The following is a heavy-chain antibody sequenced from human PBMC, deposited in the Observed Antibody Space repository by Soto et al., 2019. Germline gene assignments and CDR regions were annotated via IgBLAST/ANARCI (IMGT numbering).Heavy chain of an antibody. Sequence: GGSLRLSCTASGFTFTDYAISWVRQAPGKGLEWVSSISGSGGSTFYADSVKGRFTISRDNSKNTLYLQMNSLRAEDTAVYYCAKKTSDFWSGYTRFDPRGQGTIVTVSS. CDR2: ISGSGGST. V-gene: IGHV3-23*01. CDR3: AKKTSDFWSGYTRFDP. J-gene: IGHJ5*02. CDR1: GFTFTDYA. D-gene: IGHD3-3*01.